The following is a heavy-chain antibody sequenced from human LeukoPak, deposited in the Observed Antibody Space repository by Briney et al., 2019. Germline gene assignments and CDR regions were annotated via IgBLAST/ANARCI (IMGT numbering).Heavy chain of an antibody. J-gene: IGHJ6*02. CDR1: GGSISSYY. V-gene: IGHV3-53*01. CDR2: IYSGGST. D-gene: IGHD7-27*01. CDR3: ARDLPSGHYGMDV. Sequence: PSETLSLTCTVSGGSISSYYWSWVRQAPGKGLEWVSVIYSGGSTYYADSVKGRFTTSRDNSKNTLYLQMNSLRTEDTAVYYCARDLPSGHYGMDVWGQGTTVTVSS.